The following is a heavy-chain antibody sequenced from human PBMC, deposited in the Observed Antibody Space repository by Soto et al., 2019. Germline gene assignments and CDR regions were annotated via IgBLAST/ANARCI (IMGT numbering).Heavy chain of an antibody. CDR2: ISSSSYI. CDR3: ARDTYYYDSSGYSAY. V-gene: IGHV3-21*01. D-gene: IGHD3-22*01. CDR1: GFTFSSYS. J-gene: IGHJ4*02. Sequence: PGGSLRLSCAASGFTFSSYSMNWVRQAPGKGLEWVSSISSSSYIYYADSVKGRFTISRDNAKNSLYLQMNSLRAEDTAVYYCARDTYYYDSSGYSAYWGQGTLVTVSS.